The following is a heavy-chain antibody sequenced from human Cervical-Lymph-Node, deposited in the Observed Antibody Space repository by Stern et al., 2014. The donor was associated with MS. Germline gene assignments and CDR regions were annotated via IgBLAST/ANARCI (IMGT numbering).Heavy chain of an antibody. D-gene: IGHD2-8*02. V-gene: IGHV5-51*01. CDR2: RYPGDSDT. CDR3: ARRGVRASDGLDV. J-gene: IGHJ6*02. CDR1: GYSFSNYW. Sequence: VQLVQSGAEVKKPGESLKISCKGFGYSFSNYWIGWVRQMPGKGLEWMGFRYPGDSDTRYSPSFQGQVTISADRSINTAYLQWSTLKASDTAMYYCARRGVRASDGLDVWGQGTTVTVSS.